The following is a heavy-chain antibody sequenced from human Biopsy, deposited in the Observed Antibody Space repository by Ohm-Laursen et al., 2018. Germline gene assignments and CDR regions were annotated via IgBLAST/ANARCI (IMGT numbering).Heavy chain of an antibody. Sequence: SVTVSCKASGYIFSSYGISWVRQAPGQGPEWIGWISPYNGNTNYTQKFQDRVAMTTDTSTSTAYLDLSSLTSDDTAVYYCARDVSSDLNSPSDVDFWGQGSPVTVSA. CDR1: GYIFSSYG. J-gene: IGHJ4*02. D-gene: IGHD4-23*01. CDR2: ISPYNGNT. V-gene: IGHV1-18*01. CDR3: ARDVSSDLNSPSDVDF.